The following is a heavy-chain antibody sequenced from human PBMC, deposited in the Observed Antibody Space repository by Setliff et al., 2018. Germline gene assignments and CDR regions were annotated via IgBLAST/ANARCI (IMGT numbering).Heavy chain of an antibody. CDR1: GYTFTNYG. V-gene: IGHV1-18*01. CDR3: ARINFYVSSGHYYAPDY. Sequence: ASVKVSCKTSGYTFTNYGITWARQAPGQGLEWMGWINNYNTNTNYAQRLQCRVAMTTDTSTSTAYMELRSLRSDDSAVYYCARINFYVSSGHYYAPDYWGQGTLVTVSS. D-gene: IGHD3-22*01. CDR2: INNYNTNT. J-gene: IGHJ4*02.